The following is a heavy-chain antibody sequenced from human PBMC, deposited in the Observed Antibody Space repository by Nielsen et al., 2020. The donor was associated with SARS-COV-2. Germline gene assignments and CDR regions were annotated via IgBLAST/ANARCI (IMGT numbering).Heavy chain of an antibody. Sequence: GGSLRPSCVALGFTLSNAWMSWVRQAPGKGLEWVGRIKSRPDGGTTDFAAPVKDRFTISRYNTKNTLYLQMNSLKTEGTAFYYCTTDPAPRGFGYWGQLTLVTVAS. D-gene: IGHD3-10*01. CDR3: TTDPAPRGFGY. V-gene: IGHV3-15*01. J-gene: IGHJ4*02. CDR2: IKSRPDGGTT. CDR1: GFTLSNAW.